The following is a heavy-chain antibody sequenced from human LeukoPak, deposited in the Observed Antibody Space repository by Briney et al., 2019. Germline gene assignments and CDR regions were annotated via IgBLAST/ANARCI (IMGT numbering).Heavy chain of an antibody. CDR3: ARDGGVEMATIAPGYFDY. CDR2: IIPIFGTA. V-gene: IGHV1-69*05. Sequence: GASVKVSCKASGYTFTGYYMHWVRQAPGQGLEWMGRIIPIFGTANYAQKFQGRVTITTDESTSTAYMELSSLRSEDTAVYYCARDGGVEMATIAPGYFDYWGQGTLVTVSS. CDR1: GYTFTGYY. D-gene: IGHD5-24*01. J-gene: IGHJ4*02.